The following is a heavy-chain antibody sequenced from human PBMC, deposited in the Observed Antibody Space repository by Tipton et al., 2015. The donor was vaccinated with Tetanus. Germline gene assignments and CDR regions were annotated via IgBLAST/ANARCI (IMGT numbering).Heavy chain of an antibody. CDR1: GFTFKNHG. Sequence: SLRLSCEASGFTFKNHGMHWVRQAPGKGLEWVALIWYDGSNPSYAHSVRGRFTISRDNSKSTLFLQMNSLRAEDTAVYFCARRTNSGHVYNPLDLWGQGAMVIVSS. CDR3: ARRTNSGHVYNPLDL. D-gene: IGHD5-24*01. V-gene: IGHV3-33*01. J-gene: IGHJ3*01. CDR2: IWYDGSNP.